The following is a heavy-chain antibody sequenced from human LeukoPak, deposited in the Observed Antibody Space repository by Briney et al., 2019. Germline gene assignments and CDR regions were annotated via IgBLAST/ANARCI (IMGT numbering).Heavy chain of an antibody. CDR1: GYHFTSYW. V-gene: IGHV5-51*01. J-gene: IGHJ4*02. CDR3: AISFEAVAGTALFDY. CDR2: IYPGDSDN. D-gene: IGHD6-19*01. Sequence: GGSLKISCRGSGYHFTSYWIGGVRQMPGKGLEWMGIIYPGDSDNRYSPSCQGQVNISDNKSISSASLQWSSLKASDTAMYYCAISFEAVAGTALFDYWGQGTRVTVAS.